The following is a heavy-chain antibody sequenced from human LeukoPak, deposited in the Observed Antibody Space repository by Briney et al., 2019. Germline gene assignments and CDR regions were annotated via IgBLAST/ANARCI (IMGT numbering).Heavy chain of an antibody. CDR2: IYTSGST. V-gene: IGHV4-4*07. Sequence: SETLSLTCTVSGGSISSYYWSWIRQPAGKGLEWIGCIYTSGSTNYNPSLKSRVTISVDTSKNQFSLKLSSVTAADTAVYYCARRALTAAAFDYWGQGTLVTVSS. J-gene: IGHJ4*02. CDR3: ARRALTAAAFDY. CDR1: GGSISSYY. D-gene: IGHD2-2*01.